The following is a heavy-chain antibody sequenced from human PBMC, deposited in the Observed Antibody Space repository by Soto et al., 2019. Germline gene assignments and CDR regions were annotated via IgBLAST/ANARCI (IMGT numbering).Heavy chain of an antibody. V-gene: IGHV1-69*12. J-gene: IGHJ3*02. CDR3: AREGSKVGATRDLGDAFDI. CDR2: IIPIFGTA. Sequence: QVQLVQSGAEVKKPGSSVKVSCKASGGTFSSYAISWVRQAPGQGLEWMGGIIPIFGTANYAQKFQGRVTITADESTSTAYMELSSLRSEDTAVYYCAREGSKVGATRDLGDAFDIWGQGTMVTVSS. D-gene: IGHD1-26*01. CDR1: GGTFSSYA.